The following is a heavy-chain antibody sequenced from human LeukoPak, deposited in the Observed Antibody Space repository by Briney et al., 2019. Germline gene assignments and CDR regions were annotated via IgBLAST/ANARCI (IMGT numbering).Heavy chain of an antibody. CDR3: ARDPNGDYIGAFDM. J-gene: IGHJ3*02. D-gene: IGHD4-17*01. CDR1: GFTFSAYA. CDR2: IRGGGTSE. V-gene: IGHV3-23*01. Sequence: GGSLRLSCTASGFTFSAYAMMWVRQAPGKGPEWVSAIRGGGTSEFYADSVRGRFRISRDNSKDTLFLQMNSLRAEDTAVYYCARDPNGDYIGAFDMWGPGTMVTVSS.